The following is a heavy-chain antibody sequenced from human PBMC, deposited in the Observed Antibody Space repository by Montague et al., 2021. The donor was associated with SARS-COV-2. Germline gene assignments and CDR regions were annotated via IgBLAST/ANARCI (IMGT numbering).Heavy chain of an antibody. CDR1: GASFSGYH. J-gene: IGHJ6*02. Sequence: SETLSLTCAVYGASFSGYHWTWIRQSTGGGLEWLGEVIHSGKTSYNPSLQSRLTMSVDTYKKQFSLRLSSVTAAETAVYFCARGGVHYCGGDCWNYYDMDVWGHGTTVTVSS. CDR3: ARGGVHYCGGDCWNYYDMDV. D-gene: IGHD2-21*02. V-gene: IGHV4-34*01. CDR2: VIHSGKT.